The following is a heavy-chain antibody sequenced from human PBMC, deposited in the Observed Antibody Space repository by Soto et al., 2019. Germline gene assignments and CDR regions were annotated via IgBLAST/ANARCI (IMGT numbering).Heavy chain of an antibody. CDR3: ARRPYDYVRWNGMDV. Sequence: QVQLVQSGAEVKKPGSSVKVSCKASGGTFSSYAISWVRQAPGQGLEWMGGIIPIFGTANYAQKFQGRVTITADESTSTADMELSSLRSEDTAVYYCARRPYDYVRWNGMDVWGQGTKVTVSS. J-gene: IGHJ6*02. V-gene: IGHV1-69*01. D-gene: IGHD3-16*01. CDR1: GGTFSSYA. CDR2: IIPIFGTA.